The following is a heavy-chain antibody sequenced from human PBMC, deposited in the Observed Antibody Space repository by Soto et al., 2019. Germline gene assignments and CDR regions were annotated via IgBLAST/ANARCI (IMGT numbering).Heavy chain of an antibody. D-gene: IGHD2-2*01. CDR1: GFTFSSST. CDR2: VRSKANSNAT. V-gene: IGHV3-73*01. Sequence: GGSLRLSCAASGFTFSSSTMHWVRKASGKGLEWVGRVRSKANSNATAYAASVKGRFTISRDDSKNTAYLQMNSLKTEDTAVYYCTYCTSVSCMDSWGPGTLVPSPQ. J-gene: IGHJ4*02. CDR3: TYCTSVSCMDS.